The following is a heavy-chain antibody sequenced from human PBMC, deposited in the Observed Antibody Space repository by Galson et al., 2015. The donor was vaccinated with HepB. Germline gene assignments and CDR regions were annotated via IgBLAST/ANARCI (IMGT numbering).Heavy chain of an antibody. CDR1: GFTFSAYG. CDR2: ISNDGKNK. CDR3: TRRRCTGGSCYSDY. J-gene: IGHJ4*02. D-gene: IGHD2-8*02. V-gene: IGHV3-30*04. Sequence: SLRLSCAASGFTFSAYGMHWVRQAPGKGLESVAVISNDGKNKNYADSLRGRFTISRDNPQNTLSLQMNSLRTEDTAVYYCTRRRCTGGSCYSDYWGQGTLVTVSS.